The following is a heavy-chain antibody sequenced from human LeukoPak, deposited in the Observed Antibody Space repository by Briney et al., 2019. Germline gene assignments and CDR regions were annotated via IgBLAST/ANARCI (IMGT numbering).Heavy chain of an antibody. CDR1: GGSISSYY. J-gene: IGHJ2*01. CDR3: ARHSLSRQHIVVVTAVHWYFDL. Sequence: SETLSLTCTVSGGSISSYYWSWIRQPPGKGLEWIGYIYYSGSTNYNPSLKSRVTISVDTSKNQFSLKLNSVTAADTAVYYCARHSLSRQHIVVVTAVHWYFDLWGRGTLVTVSS. D-gene: IGHD2-21*02. CDR2: IYYSGST. V-gene: IGHV4-59*08.